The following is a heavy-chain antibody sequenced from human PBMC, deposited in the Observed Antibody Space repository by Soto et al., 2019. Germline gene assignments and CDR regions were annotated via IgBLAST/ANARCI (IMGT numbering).Heavy chain of an antibody. D-gene: IGHD3-22*01. CDR1: GGTFSSYA. J-gene: IGHJ4*02. V-gene: IGHV1-69*13. Sequence: GASVKVSCKASGGTFSSYAISWVRQAPGQGLEWMGGIIPIFGTANYAQKFQGRVTITADESTSTAYMKLSSLRSEDTAVYYCARDSQPIYYYDSSGPIGYWGQGTLVTVSS. CDR3: ARDSQPIYYYDSSGPIGY. CDR2: IIPIFGTA.